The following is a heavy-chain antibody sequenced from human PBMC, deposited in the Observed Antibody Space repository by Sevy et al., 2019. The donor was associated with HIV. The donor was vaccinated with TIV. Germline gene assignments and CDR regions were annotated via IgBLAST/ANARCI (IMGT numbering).Heavy chain of an antibody. V-gene: IGHV3-11*01. CDR1: GFTFSDHY. CDR2: ISSSGAST. D-gene: IGHD3-3*01. CDR3: ARVRKTYYDFWSGYYEGGFDC. J-gene: IGHJ4*02. Sequence: GGSLRLSCAASGFTFSDHYMSWIRQAPGEGLEWLSYISSSGASTDYADSVKGRFTIARDKAKNSLFLQMNSLRVEDAAVYYCARVRKTYYDFWSGYYEGGFDCWGQGTLVTVSS.